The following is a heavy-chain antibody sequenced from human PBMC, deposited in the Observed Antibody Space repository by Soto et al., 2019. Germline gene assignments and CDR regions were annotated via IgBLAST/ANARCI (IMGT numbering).Heavy chain of an antibody. D-gene: IGHD1-7*01. CDR3: ARWIKTGTTSYYYYGMDV. J-gene: IGHJ6*02. V-gene: IGHV4-61*01. CDR2: IYYTGST. Sequence: SETLSLTCTVSGGSVSSGTYYWSWIRQPPGKGLEWIGYIYYTGSTKYNPSLKSRVTISVDTSKNQFSLKLSSVTAADTAVYYCARWIKTGTTSYYYYGMDVWGQGTTVTVSS. CDR1: GGSVSSGTYY.